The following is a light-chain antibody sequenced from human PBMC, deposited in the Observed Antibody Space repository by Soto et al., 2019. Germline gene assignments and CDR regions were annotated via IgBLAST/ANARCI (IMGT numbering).Light chain of an antibody. V-gene: IGKV1-39*01. CDR3: QQTYSTLSIT. CDR2: AAS. Sequence: DIQMTQSPSSLSASVGDRVTITCRASESIARHLIWYQQRPGKAPKLLTYAASTLQNGVPSRYRGGGSGSDFTLTISHLQPEDFATYYCQQTYSTLSITFGQGTRLEIK. J-gene: IGKJ5*01. CDR1: ESIARH.